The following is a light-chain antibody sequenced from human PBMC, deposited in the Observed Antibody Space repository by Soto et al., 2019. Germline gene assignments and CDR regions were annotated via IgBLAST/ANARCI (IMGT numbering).Light chain of an antibody. CDR2: GAS. V-gene: IGKV3-15*01. Sequence: EIVMTQSPATLSVSPGERGTLSCRASQSVSSNLAWYQQKPGQAPRLLIYGASTRATGIPAKFSGSGSGTEFTLTISSLQSEDFVVYYCQQYNNWPRTFGQGTKVEIK. J-gene: IGKJ1*01. CDR1: QSVSSN. CDR3: QQYNNWPRT.